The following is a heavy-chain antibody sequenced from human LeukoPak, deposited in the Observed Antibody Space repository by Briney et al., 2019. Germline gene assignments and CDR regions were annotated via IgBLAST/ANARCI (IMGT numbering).Heavy chain of an antibody. CDR3: AVKLPTASPQYFQH. Sequence: SQTLSLTCAISGDSVSRDSAAWNWIRQTPSRGLEWLGRTYYRSKWYHGYAVSVKSRITINPDTSKNQFSLQLNSVTPEDTAVYYCAVKLPTASPQYFQHWGQGTLVIVSS. CDR2: TYYRSKWYH. CDR1: GDSVSRDSAA. V-gene: IGHV6-1*01. D-gene: IGHD2-2*01. J-gene: IGHJ1*01.